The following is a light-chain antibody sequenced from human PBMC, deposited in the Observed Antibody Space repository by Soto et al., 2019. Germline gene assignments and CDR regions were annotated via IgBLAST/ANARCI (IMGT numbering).Light chain of an antibody. CDR3: HGWA. J-gene: IGKJ1*01. V-gene: IGKV1-5*01. CDR2: DGS. CDR1: QSVSGW. Sequence: DIQMTQSPSPLSASVGDTVTVTCRASQSVSGWLAWYQQKPGKVPKVLIYDGSTLESGVPPMFRGSGSGTEFTLTISSGQPDDVATYYCHGWAFGQGTKVDIK.